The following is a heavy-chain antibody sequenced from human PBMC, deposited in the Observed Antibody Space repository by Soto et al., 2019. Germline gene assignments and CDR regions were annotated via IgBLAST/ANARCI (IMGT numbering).Heavy chain of an antibody. CDR3: ARDPWNY. CDR2: ISAGGGSA. D-gene: IGHD3-3*01. V-gene: IGHV1-46*01. CDR1: GYTFTNYY. Sequence: GASVKVSCKASGYTFTNYYIHWVRQAPGQGLEWMGLISAGGGSATYAQKFQGRVTMTSDTSTTTVYMGLSSLTSEDTAVYFCARDPWNYWGQGTLVPVSS. J-gene: IGHJ4*02.